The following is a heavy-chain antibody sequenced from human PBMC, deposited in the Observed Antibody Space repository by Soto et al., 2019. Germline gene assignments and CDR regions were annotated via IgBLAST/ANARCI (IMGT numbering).Heavy chain of an antibody. CDR2: IYYSGST. V-gene: IGHV4-61*01. J-gene: IGHJ6*02. D-gene: IGHD2-15*01. CDR3: ARDYRAVVVDSRYPDYYYGMDV. Sequence: SETLSLTCTVSGGSVSSGSYYWSWIRQPPGKGLEWIGYIYYSGSTNYNPSLKSRVTISVDTSKNQFSLKLGSVTAADTAVYYCARDYRAVVVDSRYPDYYYGMDVWGQGTTVNVSS. CDR1: GGSVSSGSYY.